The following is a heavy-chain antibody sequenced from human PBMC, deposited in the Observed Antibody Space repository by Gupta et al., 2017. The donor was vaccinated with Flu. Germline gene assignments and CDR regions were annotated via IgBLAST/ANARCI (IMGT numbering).Heavy chain of an antibody. CDR2: ISSSGVP. D-gene: IGHD3-3*02. J-gene: IGHJ4*02. V-gene: IGHV3-48*03. CDR1: GFTFSGCD. Sequence: EVLLVESGGGLVQPGGSLGLSCAASGFTFSGCDMSWVRQAPGKGLGCVSFISSSGVPYYTDSVKGRFTISRDNAKNSVYLQMDSLSAEDTAFYYCARGHLDSWGQGTLVTVSS. CDR3: ARGHLDS.